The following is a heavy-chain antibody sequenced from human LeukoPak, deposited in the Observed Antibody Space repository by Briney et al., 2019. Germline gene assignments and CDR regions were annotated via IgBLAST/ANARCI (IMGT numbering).Heavy chain of an antibody. Sequence: PGGSLRLSCAASGFTFSSFGMHWVRQAPGKGLEWVALISYDGSNKYYADSVKGRFTISRDNSKNTLYLQMNSLRAEDTAVYYCARIRWELLDIDYWGQGTLVTVSS. J-gene: IGHJ4*02. V-gene: IGHV3-30*03. CDR3: ARIRWELLDIDY. CDR2: ISYDGSNK. CDR1: GFTFSSFG. D-gene: IGHD1-26*01.